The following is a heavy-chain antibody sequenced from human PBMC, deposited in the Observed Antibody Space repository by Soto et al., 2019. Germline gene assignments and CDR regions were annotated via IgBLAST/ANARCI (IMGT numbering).Heavy chain of an antibody. CDR1: GYRFISYG. CDR2: IDPSDSYT. V-gene: IGHV5-10-1*03. Sequence: EVQLVQSGAEVKKPGESLRLSCKGSGYRFISYGISWVRQRPGKGLEWVGRIDPSDSYTTYRPSFQGHVTLSIDKSINPAYLPASSLNASDTAMYCCVKHGNVIPYYFDYCRLSTLVPVSS. J-gene: IGHJ4*02. CDR3: VKHGNVIPYYFDY.